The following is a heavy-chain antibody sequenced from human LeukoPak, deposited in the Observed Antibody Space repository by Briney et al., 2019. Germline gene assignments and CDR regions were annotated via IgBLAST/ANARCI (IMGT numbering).Heavy chain of an antibody. D-gene: IGHD1-26*01. CDR1: GGTFSSYA. V-gene: IGHV1-69*04. J-gene: IGHJ5*02. Sequence: ASVKVSCKASGGTFSSYAISWVRHAPGQGLEWMGRIIPILGIANYAQKFQGRVTITADKSTSTAYMELSSLRSEDTAVYYCAREPVSFEWGRFDPWGQGTLVTVSS. CDR2: IIPILGIA. CDR3: AREPVSFEWGRFDP.